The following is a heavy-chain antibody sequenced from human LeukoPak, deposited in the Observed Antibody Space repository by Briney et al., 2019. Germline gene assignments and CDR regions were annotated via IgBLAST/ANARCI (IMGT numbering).Heavy chain of an antibody. V-gene: IGHV4-34*01. CDR3: ARDLCSSTSCYAYDAFDI. D-gene: IGHD2-2*01. J-gene: IGHJ3*02. Sequence: SETLSLTCVVYGGSFSAYYWSWIRQPPGKGLEWIGEINNSGSTNYNPSLKSRVTISVDTSKNQFSLKLSSVTAADTAVYYCARDLCSSTSCYAYDAFDIWGQGTMVTVSS. CDR2: INNSGST. CDR1: GGSFSAYY.